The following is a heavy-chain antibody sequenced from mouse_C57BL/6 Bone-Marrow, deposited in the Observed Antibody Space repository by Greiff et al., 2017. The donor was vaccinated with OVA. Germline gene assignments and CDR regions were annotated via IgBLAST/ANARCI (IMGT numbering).Heavy chain of an antibody. Sequence: EVQLVESEGGLVQPGSSMKLSCTASGFTFSDYYMAWVRQVPEKGLEWVANINYDGSSTYYLDSLKSRFIISRDNAKNILYLQMSSLKSEDTATYYCARERDGLFAYWGQGTLVTVSA. J-gene: IGHJ3*01. CDR2: INYDGSST. CDR1: GFTFSDYY. CDR3: ARERDGLFAY. D-gene: IGHD2-3*01. V-gene: IGHV5-16*01.